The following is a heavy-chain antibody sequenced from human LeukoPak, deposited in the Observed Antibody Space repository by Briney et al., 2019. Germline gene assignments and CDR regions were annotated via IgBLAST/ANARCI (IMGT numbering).Heavy chain of an antibody. J-gene: IGHJ6*02. Sequence: GGSLRLSCAASGFTFSSFGMNWVRQPPGKGLEWVSYISDSSSLTYYADSVKGRFTISRDNAKNSLSLQLNSLRDEDTAVYFCAKVIRGGYGMDVWGQGTTVTVSS. CDR2: ISDSSSLT. V-gene: IGHV3-48*02. CDR3: AKVIRGGYGMDV. D-gene: IGHD3-10*01. CDR1: GFTFSSFG.